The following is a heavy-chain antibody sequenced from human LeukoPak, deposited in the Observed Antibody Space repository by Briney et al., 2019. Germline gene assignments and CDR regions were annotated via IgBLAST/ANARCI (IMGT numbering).Heavy chain of an antibody. CDR1: GGSISYNY. V-gene: IGHV4-4*07. CDR2: IFTSGST. J-gene: IGHJ4*02. CDR3: ARRGDYFDF. Sequence: SETLSLTCTVSGGSISYNYWSWIRQPARKGLEWIGRIFTSGSTNYNPSLRSRVTMSVDTSKNQFSLKLSSVTAADTAVYYCARRGDYFDFWGQGTLVTVSS.